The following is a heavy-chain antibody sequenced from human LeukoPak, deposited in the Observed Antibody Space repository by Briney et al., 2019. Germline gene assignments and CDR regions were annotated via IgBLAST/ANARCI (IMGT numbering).Heavy chain of an antibody. CDR2: IYHSGTT. D-gene: IGHD6-25*01. Sequence: PSETLSLTCTVSGGSISSGGYYWSWIRQPPGKGLEWIGYIYHSGTTNYNSSLKSRVTISVDTSKNQFSLKLTSVTAADTAVYYCARARGTEAIDYWGQGTLVTVSS. CDR3: ARARGTEAIDY. V-gene: IGHV4-30-2*01. CDR1: GGSISSGGYY. J-gene: IGHJ4*02.